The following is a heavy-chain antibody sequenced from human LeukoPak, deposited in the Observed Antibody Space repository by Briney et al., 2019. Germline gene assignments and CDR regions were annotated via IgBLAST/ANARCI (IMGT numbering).Heavy chain of an antibody. D-gene: IGHD3-10*01. Sequence: GGSLRLSCAASGFTFSDYYMSWNRQAPGKGLEWVSYISSSGSTIYYADSVKGRFTISRDNAKNSLYLQMNSLRAEDTAVYYCASPNYYGSGSLYYMDVWGKGTTVTISS. V-gene: IGHV3-11*01. CDR2: ISSSGSTI. CDR1: GFTFSDYY. J-gene: IGHJ6*03. CDR3: ASPNYYGSGSLYYMDV.